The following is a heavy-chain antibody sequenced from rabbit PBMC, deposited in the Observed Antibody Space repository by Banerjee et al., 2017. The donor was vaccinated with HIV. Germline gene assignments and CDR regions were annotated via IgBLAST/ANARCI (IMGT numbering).Heavy chain of an antibody. Sequence: QEQLVESGGGLVTLGGSLKLSCKASGIDFSTYGISWVRQAPGKGLEWIGYIYPDYGTSDYATWVNGRFTISLDNARTTVFLRMTSLTAADTATYFCARDLAGVTGWNFGLWGPGTLVTVS. J-gene: IGHJ4*01. CDR3: ARDLAGVTGWNFGL. CDR1: GIDFSTYG. V-gene: IGHV1S47*01. CDR2: IYPDYGTS. D-gene: IGHD4-1*01.